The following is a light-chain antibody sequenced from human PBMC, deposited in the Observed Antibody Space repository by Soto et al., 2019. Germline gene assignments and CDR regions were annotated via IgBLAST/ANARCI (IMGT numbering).Light chain of an antibody. CDR2: VAS. CDR3: QQYNNWPIT. J-gene: IGKJ5*01. CDR1: QSVSSN. V-gene: IGKV3-15*01. Sequence: EIVMTQSPAALAVSPGDRATRCCRASQSVSSNLAWYQQKPGQAPRLLIYVASTRATGIPARFSGSGSGTEFTLTISSLQSEDFAVYYCQQYNNWPITFGQGTRLEIK.